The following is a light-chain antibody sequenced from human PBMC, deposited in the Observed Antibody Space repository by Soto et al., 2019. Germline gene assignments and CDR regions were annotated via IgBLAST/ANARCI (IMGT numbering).Light chain of an antibody. V-gene: IGKV1-39*01. J-gene: IGKJ2*01. CDR1: QSISSY. Sequence: DIQMTQSPSSLSASVGDRVTITCRASQSISSYLNWYQQKPGKAPKLLIYAASSLQRGVPSRFSGSGSWTDFTLTISSLQPEEFATYYCQQSYSTPYTFGPGTKLEIK. CDR2: AAS. CDR3: QQSYSTPYT.